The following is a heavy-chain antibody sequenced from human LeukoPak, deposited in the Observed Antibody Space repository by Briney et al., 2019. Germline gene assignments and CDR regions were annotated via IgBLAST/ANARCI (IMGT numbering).Heavy chain of an antibody. CDR3: ARWVVGAPRFDP. J-gene: IGHJ5*02. CDR1: GGTFSSYA. Sequence: SVKVSCKASGGTFSSYAISWVRQALGQGLEWMGGIIPIFGTANYAQKFQGRVTITADESTSTAYMELSSLRSEDTAVYYCARWVVGAPRFDPWSQGTLVTVSS. V-gene: IGHV1-69*13. CDR2: IIPIFGTA. D-gene: IGHD1-26*01.